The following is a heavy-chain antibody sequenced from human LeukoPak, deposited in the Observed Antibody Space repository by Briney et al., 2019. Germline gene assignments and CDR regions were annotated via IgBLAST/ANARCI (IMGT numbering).Heavy chain of an antibody. CDR3: AILSTIFGVVTDDAFDI. Sequence: ASVKVSCKASGYIFTSYGISWVRQAPGQGLEWMGWISAYNGNTNYAQKFQGRVTMTTDTSTSTAYMELRSLRSDDTAVYYCAILSTIFGVVTDDAFDIWGQGTMVTVSS. CDR1: GYIFTSYG. D-gene: IGHD3-3*01. J-gene: IGHJ3*02. V-gene: IGHV1-18*01. CDR2: ISAYNGNT.